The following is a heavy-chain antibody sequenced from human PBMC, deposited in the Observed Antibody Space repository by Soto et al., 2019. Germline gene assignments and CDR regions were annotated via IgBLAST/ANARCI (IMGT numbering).Heavy chain of an antibody. V-gene: IGHV4-61*01. J-gene: IGHJ5*02. CDR1: GASITTANYY. CDR3: ARDAALKWFDP. Sequence: SETLSLTCTVSGASITTANYYWAWIRQPPGKRLEWIGYSSYSENTNYNPSLKSRVTISVDTSKKQFSLKLSSVTAADTAVYYCARDAALKWFDPWGQGTLVTVSS. CDR2: SSYSENT. D-gene: IGHD2-15*01.